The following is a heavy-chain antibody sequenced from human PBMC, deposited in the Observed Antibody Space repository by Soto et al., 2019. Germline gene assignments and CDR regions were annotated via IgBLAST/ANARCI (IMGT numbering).Heavy chain of an antibody. CDR1: GYTFTRYG. D-gene: IGHD2-15*01. CDR2: ISAYNGNT. J-gene: IGHJ5*02. Sequence: APVNASCKASGYTFTRYGISLVRQAPGQGLEWMGWISAYNGNTNYAQKLQGRVTMTTDTSTSTAYMELRSLRSDDTAVYYCARGPMGVVVVAATPFWFDPWGQGTLVTVSS. V-gene: IGHV1-18*01. CDR3: ARGPMGVVVVAATPFWFDP.